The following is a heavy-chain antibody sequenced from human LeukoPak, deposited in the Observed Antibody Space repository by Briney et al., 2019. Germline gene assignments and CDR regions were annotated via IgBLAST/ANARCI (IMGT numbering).Heavy chain of an antibody. J-gene: IGHJ3*02. V-gene: IGHV3-23*01. Sequence: ETLSLTCTVSGGSISSSSYYWGWIRQPPGKGLEWVSAISRSGGNTYYADSVKGRFTISRDNSKNTLYLQMNSLRAEDTAVYYCAKEFYYDASGDPFDIWGQGTMVTVSS. CDR3: AKEFYYDASGDPFDI. D-gene: IGHD3-22*01. CDR1: GGSISSSSYY. CDR2: ISRSGGNT.